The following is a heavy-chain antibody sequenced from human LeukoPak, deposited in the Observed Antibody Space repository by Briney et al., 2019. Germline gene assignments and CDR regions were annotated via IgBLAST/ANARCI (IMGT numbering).Heavy chain of an antibody. CDR3: ASRYYYMDV. CDR1: GFTFNTYE. J-gene: IGHJ6*03. V-gene: IGHV3-48*03. CDR2: ISNSGDTI. Sequence: PGGSLRLSCAASGFTFNTYELNWVRQAPGKGLEWLAHISNSGDTIHYATSVEDRFTISRDNAKNSVYLQMNSLRAEDTAVYYCASRYYYMDVWGKGTTVTVSS.